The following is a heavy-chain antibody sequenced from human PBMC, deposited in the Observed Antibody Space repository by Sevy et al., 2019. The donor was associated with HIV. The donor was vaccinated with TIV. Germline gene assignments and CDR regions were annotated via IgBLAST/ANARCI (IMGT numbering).Heavy chain of an antibody. CDR2: ISGSGGST. CDR3: AKDRAVLVGDAFDL. Sequence: GGSLRLSCAASEITLSNYAMNWVRQAPGRGLEWVSAISGSGGSTYYADSVKGRFTISRVNSKNTLSLQMHSLRVEDTAVYYCAKDRAVLVGDAFDLWGQGTMVTVSS. CDR1: EITLSNYA. V-gene: IGHV3-23*01. J-gene: IGHJ3*01. D-gene: IGHD2-15*01.